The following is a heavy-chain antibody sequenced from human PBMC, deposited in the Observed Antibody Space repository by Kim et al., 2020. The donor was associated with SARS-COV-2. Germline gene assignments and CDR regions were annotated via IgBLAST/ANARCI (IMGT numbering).Heavy chain of an antibody. D-gene: IGHD3-3*02. CDR3: AKGDSGSPGPFLDH. V-gene: IGHV3-23*01. CDR1: GFTFSTYA. J-gene: IGHJ4*02. Sequence: GGSLRLSCAASGFTFSTYAMSWVRHAPGKVLEWVSGISGSGGSTYYVDSVKGRFTISRDNSKNTLYLQMNSLRGEDTAVYFCAKGDSGSPGPFLDHWGQGTLVTVSS. CDR2: ISGSGGST.